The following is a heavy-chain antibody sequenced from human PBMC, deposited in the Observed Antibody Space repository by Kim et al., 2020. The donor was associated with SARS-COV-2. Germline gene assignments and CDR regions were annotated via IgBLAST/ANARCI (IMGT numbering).Heavy chain of an antibody. J-gene: IGHJ6*02. Sequence: SETLSLTCAVYGVSFSGHYWSWIRQSPGKGLEWIGEINHSGSTNYNPSLKSRVTISVDTSKNQFSLKLSSVTAADTAVYYCARGGAVTTFFHYYGMDVWGQGTTVTVSS. D-gene: IGHD4-17*01. CDR2: INHSGST. V-gene: IGHV4-34*01. CDR1: GVSFSGHY. CDR3: ARGGAVTTFFHYYGMDV.